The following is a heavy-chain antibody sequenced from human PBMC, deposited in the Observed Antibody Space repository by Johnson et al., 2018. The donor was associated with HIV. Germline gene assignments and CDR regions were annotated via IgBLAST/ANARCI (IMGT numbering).Heavy chain of an antibody. CDR3: ARSGGYPNAFDI. J-gene: IGHJ3*02. D-gene: IGHD6-13*01. Sequence: VQLVESGGGVVQPGGSLRLSCAASRFTVSGNYMTWVRQAPGKGLEWVSVVYSAGHTYYADSVKGRFTISRDNSKNSLFLQMNRLRVEDTAVYYCARSGGYPNAFDIWGQGAMVTVSS. CDR2: VYSAGHT. V-gene: IGHV3-66*01. CDR1: RFTVSGNY.